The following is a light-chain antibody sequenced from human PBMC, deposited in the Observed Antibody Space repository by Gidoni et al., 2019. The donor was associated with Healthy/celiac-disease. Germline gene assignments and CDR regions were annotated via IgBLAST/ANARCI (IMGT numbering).Light chain of an antibody. Sequence: SHVLTPPPSVSVASGQTARITCGGNNMGSKSVHWYQQKPGQAPVLVVYDDSDRPSGSPGRFSGSNSGNTATLTISRVEAGDEADYYCQVWDSSSDHPVFGGGTKLTVL. CDR3: QVWDSSSDHPV. CDR2: DDS. CDR1: NMGSKS. V-gene: IGLV3-21*02. J-gene: IGLJ3*02.